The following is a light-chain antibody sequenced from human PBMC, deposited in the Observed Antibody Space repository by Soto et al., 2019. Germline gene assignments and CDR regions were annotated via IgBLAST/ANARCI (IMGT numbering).Light chain of an antibody. V-gene: IGKV3-11*01. CDR2: DAS. CDR3: QQRSNWPRT. Sequence: EIVLTQSPATLSLSPGERATLSCMASQSVSSYLAWYQQKPGQAPRLLIYDASNRATGIPARFSGSGSGTDVTLTISSLEPEDFAVYYCQQRSNWPRTFGPGTKVDIK. CDR1: QSVSSY. J-gene: IGKJ3*01.